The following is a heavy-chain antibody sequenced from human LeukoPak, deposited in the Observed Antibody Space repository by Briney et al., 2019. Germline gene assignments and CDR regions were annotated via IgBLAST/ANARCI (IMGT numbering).Heavy chain of an antibody. Sequence: GGSLRLSCAASGFTFSSYSMNWVRQAPGKGLEWVSSISSSSSYIYYADSVKGRFTISRDNAKNSLYLQMNSLRAEDTAVYYCAGDHFRGVQMLVAAFDIWGQGTMVTVSS. J-gene: IGHJ3*02. CDR3: AGDHFRGVQMLVAAFDI. CDR2: ISSSSSYI. CDR1: GFTFSSYS. V-gene: IGHV3-21*01. D-gene: IGHD3-10*01.